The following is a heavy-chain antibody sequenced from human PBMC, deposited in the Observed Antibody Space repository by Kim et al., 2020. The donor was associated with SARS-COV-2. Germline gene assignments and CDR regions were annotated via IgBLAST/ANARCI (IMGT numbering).Heavy chain of an antibody. J-gene: IGHJ4*02. V-gene: IGHV4-59*08. Sequence: SETLSLTCTVSGGSISSYYWSWIRQPPGKGLEWIGYIYYSGSTNYNPSLKSRVTISVDTSKNQFSLKLSSVTAAYTAVYYCARHLGGANFDYWGQGTLVT. CDR3: ARHLGGANFDY. CDR1: GGSISSYY. D-gene: IGHD3-16*01. CDR2: IYYSGST.